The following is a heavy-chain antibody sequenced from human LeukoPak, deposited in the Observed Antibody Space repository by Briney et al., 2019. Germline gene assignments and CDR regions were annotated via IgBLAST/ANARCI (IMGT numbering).Heavy chain of an antibody. CDR1: GGSIISSGSS. V-gene: IGHV4-30-2*01. CDR3: ARETIPIWTPTLDAFDI. D-gene: IGHD1-1*01. J-gene: IGHJ3*02. CDR2: IYHSGST. Sequence: SQTPSLTCAVSGGSIISSGSSWSWIRQPPGKGLEWIGYIYHSGSTYYNPSLKSRVTISVDRSKNQFSLRLTSVTAADTAVYYCARETIPIWTPTLDAFDIWGQGTMVTVSS.